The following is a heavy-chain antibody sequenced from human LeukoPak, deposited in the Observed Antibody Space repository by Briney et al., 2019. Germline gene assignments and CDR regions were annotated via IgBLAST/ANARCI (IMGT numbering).Heavy chain of an antibody. CDR2: INHSGST. CDR1: GVSISSSSYY. Sequence: SETLSLTCAVSGVSISSSSYYWGWIRQPPGKGLEWIGEINHSGSTNYNPSLKSRVTISVDTSKNQFSLKLSSVTAADTAVYYCARRVAMVRGTSRAVFDYWGQGTLVTVSS. V-gene: IGHV4-39*07. CDR3: ARRVAMVRGTSRAVFDY. D-gene: IGHD3-10*01. J-gene: IGHJ4*02.